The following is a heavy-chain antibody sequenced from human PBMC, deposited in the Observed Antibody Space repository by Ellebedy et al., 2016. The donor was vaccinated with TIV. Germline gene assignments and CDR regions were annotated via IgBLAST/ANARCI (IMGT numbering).Heavy chain of an antibody. CDR3: ARDGGSSEMAYFDF. D-gene: IGHD5-24*01. CDR2: IHYCGRT. V-gene: IGHV4-39*07. CDR1: GGSISSDNAY. J-gene: IGHJ4*02. Sequence: SETLSLTCTVSGGSISSDNAYWSWIRQPPGKGLEWIGSIHYCGRTYYNAALESRLTISVAASKNQFSLRLTSMTAADTAVYYCARDGGSSEMAYFDFWGQGTLVTVSS.